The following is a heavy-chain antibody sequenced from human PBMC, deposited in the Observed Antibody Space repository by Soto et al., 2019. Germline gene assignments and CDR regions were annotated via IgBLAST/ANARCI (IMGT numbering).Heavy chain of an antibody. V-gene: IGHV4-59*08. CDR2: IYYSGST. J-gene: IGHJ5*02. CDR1: GGSISSYY. CDR3: ARLGAYNWNDLNWFDP. Sequence: QVQLQESGPGLVKPSETLSLTCTVSGGSISSYYWSWIRQPPGKGLEWIGYIYYSGSTNYNPSLKSRVTISVDTSKNQFSLKLSSVTAADTAVYYCARLGAYNWNDLNWFDPWGQGTLVTVSS. D-gene: IGHD1-1*01.